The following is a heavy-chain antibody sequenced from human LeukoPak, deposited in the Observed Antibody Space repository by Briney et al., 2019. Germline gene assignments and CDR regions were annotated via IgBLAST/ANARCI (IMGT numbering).Heavy chain of an antibody. CDR3: ARHTRAATYYFDY. CDR2: IYYSGST. V-gene: IGHV4-39*01. D-gene: IGHD2-15*01. J-gene: IGHJ4*02. Sequence: SETLSLTCTVSGGSISSSSYYWGWIRQPPGKGLEWIGSIYYSGSTYYNPSLKSRVTISVDTSKNQFSLKLSSVTAADTAVYYCARHTRAATYYFDYWGQGTLVTVSS. CDR1: GGSISSSSYY.